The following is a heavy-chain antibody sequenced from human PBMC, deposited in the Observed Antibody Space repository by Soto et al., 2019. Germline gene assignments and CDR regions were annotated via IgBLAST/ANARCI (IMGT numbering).Heavy chain of an antibody. CDR1: DFTFSHAW. V-gene: IGHV3-15*07. CDR2: IKSKVDGETT. J-gene: IGHJ4*02. CDR3: ARRIAVAGSYYFDY. D-gene: IGHD6-19*01. Sequence: EVHLVESGGGFVKPGGSLRLSCAAFDFTFSHAWMDWVRQAPGKGLEWVGRIKSKVDGETTNYAAPVEGRFTISRDDSKNTLYLQMNNLKTEDTDVYYCARRIAVAGSYYFDYWGQGTLVTVSS.